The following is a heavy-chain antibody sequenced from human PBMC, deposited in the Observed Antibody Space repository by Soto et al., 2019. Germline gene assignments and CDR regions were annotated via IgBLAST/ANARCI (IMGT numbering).Heavy chain of an antibody. CDR2: IYHSGST. CDR3: ASGLVTTLHY. J-gene: IGHJ4*02. D-gene: IGHD4-17*01. Sequence: SETLSLTCAVSGGSISSGGYSWSWIRQPPGKGLEWIGYIYHSGSTYYNPSLKSRVTISVDRSKNQFSLKLSSVIAADTAVYYCASGLVTTLHYWGQGTLVTVS. V-gene: IGHV4-30-2*01. CDR1: GGSISSGGYS.